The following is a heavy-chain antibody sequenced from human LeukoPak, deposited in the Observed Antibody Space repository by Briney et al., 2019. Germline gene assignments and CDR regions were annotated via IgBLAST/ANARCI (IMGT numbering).Heavy chain of an antibody. V-gene: IGHV3-30*04. CDR3: ERDENNWSPFDY. Sequence: GGSLRLSCAASGFTFSSYAMHWVRQAPGKGLEWVAVISYDGSNKYYADSVKGRFTISRDNSKNTLYLQMNSLRAEDTAVYYCERDENNWSPFDYWGQGTLVTVSS. D-gene: IGHD1-20*01. CDR2: ISYDGSNK. CDR1: GFTFSSYA. J-gene: IGHJ4*02.